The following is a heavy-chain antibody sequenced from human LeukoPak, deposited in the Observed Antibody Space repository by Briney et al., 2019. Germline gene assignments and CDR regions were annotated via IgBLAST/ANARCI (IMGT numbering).Heavy chain of an antibody. CDR1: GYTFTGYY. V-gene: IGHV1-2*02. CDR2: INPNSGGT. CDR3: ARDRRRITMIVVTNDAFDI. J-gene: IGHJ3*02. D-gene: IGHD3-22*01. Sequence: ASVKVSCKASGYTFTGYYMHWVRQAPGQRLEWMGWINPNSGGTNYAQKFQGRVTMTRDTSISTAYMELSRLRSDDTAVYYCARDRRRITMIVVTNDAFDIWGQGTMVTVSS.